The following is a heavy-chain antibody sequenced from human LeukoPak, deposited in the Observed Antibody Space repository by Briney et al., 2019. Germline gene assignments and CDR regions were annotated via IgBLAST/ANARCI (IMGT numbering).Heavy chain of an antibody. CDR2: IFPSSDEI. CDR1: GLTFSTFA. V-gene: IGHV3-23*01. CDR3: AKDFGTYSYYYMDV. D-gene: IGHD3-3*01. Sequence: GGSLRLSCAASGLTFSTFAMIWVRQPPGKGLEWVSSIFPSSDEIHYADSVRGRFTIPRDSSKNTLYLQMNSLRTDDTALYYCAKDFGTYSYYYMDVWGKGTTVTISS. J-gene: IGHJ6*03.